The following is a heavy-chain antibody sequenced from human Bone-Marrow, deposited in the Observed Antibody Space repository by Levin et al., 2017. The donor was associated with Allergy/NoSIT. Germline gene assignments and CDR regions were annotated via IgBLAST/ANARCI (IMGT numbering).Heavy chain of an antibody. CDR3: AQWPPLFDDAFDI. V-gene: IGHV4-34*01. D-gene: IGHD6-19*01. CDR2: INHSGST. J-gene: IGHJ3*02. Sequence: SETLSLTCAVYGGSFSGYYWSWIRQPPGKGLEWIGEINHSGSTNYNPSLKSRVTISVDTSKNQFSLKLSSVTAADTAVYYCAQWPPLFDDAFDIWGQGTMVTVSS. CDR1: GGSFSGYY.